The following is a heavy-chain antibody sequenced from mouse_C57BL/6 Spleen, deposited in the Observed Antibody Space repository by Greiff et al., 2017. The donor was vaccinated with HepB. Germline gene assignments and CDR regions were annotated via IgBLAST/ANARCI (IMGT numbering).Heavy chain of an antibody. V-gene: IGHV1-81*01. J-gene: IGHJ4*01. CDR2: IYPRSGNT. Sequence: VQLQQSGAELARPGASVKLSCKASGYTFTSYGISWVKQRTGQGLEWIGEIYPRSGNTYYNEKFKGKATLTADKSSSTAYMELRSLTAEDSAVYFCARFYYDYDEGSYYAMDDWGQGTSVTVSS. D-gene: IGHD2-4*01. CDR3: ARFYYDYDEGSYYAMDD. CDR1: GYTFTSYG.